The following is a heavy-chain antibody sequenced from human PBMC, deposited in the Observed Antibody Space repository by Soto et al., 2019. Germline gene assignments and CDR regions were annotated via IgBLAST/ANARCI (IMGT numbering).Heavy chain of an antibody. CDR2: IIPIFPTP. J-gene: IGHJ6*02. V-gene: IGHV1-69*12. Sequence: QVQLEQSGAEVKKPGSSVTVSCKASGGTFGNSAISWVRQAPGQGLEWMGGIIPIFPTPDYAQKFQGRVKITAEEYTSTAYKQLTNPRSEDTAVYYCARDKHLQHLGGNYYYAIEVWGQGTTVTVSS. CDR1: GGTFGNSA. CDR3: ARDKHLQHLGGNYYYAIEV.